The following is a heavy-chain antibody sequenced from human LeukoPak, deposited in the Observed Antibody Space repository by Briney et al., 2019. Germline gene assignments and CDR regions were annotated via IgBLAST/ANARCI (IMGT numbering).Heavy chain of an antibody. CDR1: GFSNYTSW. J-gene: IGHJ4*02. Sequence: GGSLRLSCAASGFSNYTSWMSWVRQAPGPGLEWVANIKEDGSEKYYVDSVKGRFAISRDNAKNSLYLQMDRLRAEDTAVYYCARYSGTFRRFDWWGQGSLIIVPS. CDR2: IKEDGSEK. CDR3: ARYSGTFRRFDW. V-gene: IGHV3-7*01. D-gene: IGHD1-26*01.